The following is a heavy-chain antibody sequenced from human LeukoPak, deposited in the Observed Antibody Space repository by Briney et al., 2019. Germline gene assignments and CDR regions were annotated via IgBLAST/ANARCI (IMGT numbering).Heavy chain of an antibody. D-gene: IGHD5-18*01. CDR2: ISSSSSYI. CDR3: ARDQHTAIKYYYYYMDV. V-gene: IGHV3-21*01. CDR1: GFTFSNYS. Sequence: GGSLRLSCAASGFTFSNYSMNWVRQAPGKGLEWVSSISSSSSYIYYADSVKGRFTISRDNAKNSLYLQMNSLRAEDMAVYYCARDQHTAIKYYYYYMDVWGKGTTVTVSS. J-gene: IGHJ6*03.